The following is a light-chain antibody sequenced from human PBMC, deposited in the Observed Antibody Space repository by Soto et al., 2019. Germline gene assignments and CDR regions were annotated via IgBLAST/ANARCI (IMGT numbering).Light chain of an antibody. J-gene: IGLJ2*01. CDR1: SSDFGDDKY. V-gene: IGLV2-14*01. CDR3: SSYTTNITPVV. Sequence: QSALTQPASVSGSPGQSITVSCTGSSSDFGDDKYVSWYQQHPGKAPKLLISEVTNRPSGVSNRFSGSKSGNTASLTISGLQAEDEADYYCSSYTTNITPVVFGGGTKLTVL. CDR2: EVT.